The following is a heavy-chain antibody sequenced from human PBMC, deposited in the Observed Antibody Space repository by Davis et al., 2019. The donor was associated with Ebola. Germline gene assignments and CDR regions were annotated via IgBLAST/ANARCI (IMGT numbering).Heavy chain of an antibody. D-gene: IGHD6-19*01. CDR2: INPSGGST. J-gene: IGHJ6*02. CDR1: GYTFTSYY. CDR3: ARVLAVAYYGMDV. Sequence: ASVKVSCKASGYTFTSYYMHWVRQAPGQGLEWMGIINPSGGSTSYAQKFQGRVTRTRDTSTSTVYMQLSSLKSEDTAVYYCARVLAVAYYGMDVWGQGTTVTVSS. V-gene: IGHV1-46*01.